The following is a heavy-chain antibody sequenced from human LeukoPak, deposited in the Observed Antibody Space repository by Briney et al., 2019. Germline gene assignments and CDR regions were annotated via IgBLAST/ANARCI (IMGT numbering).Heavy chain of an antibody. CDR1: GGSFSGYY. J-gene: IGHJ4*02. D-gene: IGHD3-22*01. CDR2: INHSGST. V-gene: IGHV4-34*01. CDR3: ARACGYYYRSFDY. Sequence: SETLSLTCAVYGGSFSGYYWSWIRQPPGKGLEWIGEINHSGSTNYNPSLKSRITISVDTSKNQFSLKLSSVTAADTAVYYCARACGYYYRSFDYWGQGTLVTVSS.